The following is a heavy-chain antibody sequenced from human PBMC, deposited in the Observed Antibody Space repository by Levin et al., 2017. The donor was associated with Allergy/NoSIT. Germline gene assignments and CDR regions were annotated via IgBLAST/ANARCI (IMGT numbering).Heavy chain of an antibody. D-gene: IGHD5-18*01. V-gene: IGHV4-59*01. CDR2: IYYSGGT. Sequence: SCTVSGGSISSYYWSWIRQPPGKGLEWIGYIYYSGGTNYNPSLKSRVTISVDTSKNQFSLKLSSVTAADTAVYYCARKSKVGSYGYYMDVWGQGTTVTVSS. CDR3: ARKSKVGSYGYYMDV. J-gene: IGHJ6*03. CDR1: GGSISSYY.